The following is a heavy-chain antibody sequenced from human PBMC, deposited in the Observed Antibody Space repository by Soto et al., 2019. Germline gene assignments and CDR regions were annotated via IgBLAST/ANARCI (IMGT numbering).Heavy chain of an antibody. CDR1: GFGVSNNY. CDR2: INSGGNT. V-gene: IGHV3-66*01. Sequence: EVQLVESGGGLVQPGGSLRLSCAASGFGVSNNYMSWVRQAPGKGLEWVSAINSGGNTYYADSVKGRFTISRDNSKNTVYLKMNSVGAEDTAVYYCAKNGDSYAYGEYYYYGMDVWGQGTTVTVSS. CDR3: AKNGDSYAYGEYYYYGMDV. J-gene: IGHJ6*02. D-gene: IGHD3-16*01.